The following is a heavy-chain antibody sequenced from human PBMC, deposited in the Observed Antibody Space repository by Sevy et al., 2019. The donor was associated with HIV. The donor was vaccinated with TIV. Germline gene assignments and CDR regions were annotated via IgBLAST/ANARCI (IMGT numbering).Heavy chain of an antibody. J-gene: IGHJ4*02. CDR2: IIPIFGTA. CDR3: ARGGQQQLVIDTFDY. D-gene: IGHD6-13*01. CDR1: GGTFSSYA. V-gene: IGHV1-69*13. Sequence: ASVKASCKASGGTFSSYAISWVRQAPGQGLEWMGGIIPIFGTANYAQKFQGRVTITADESTSTAYMELSSLRSEDTAVYYCARGGQQQLVIDTFDYWGQGTLVTVSS.